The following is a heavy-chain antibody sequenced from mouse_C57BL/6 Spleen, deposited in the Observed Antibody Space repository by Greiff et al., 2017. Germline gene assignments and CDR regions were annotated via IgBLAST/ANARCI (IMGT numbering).Heavy chain of an antibody. Sequence: LVESGGGLVKPGGSLKLSCAASGFTFSDYGMHWVRQAPEKGLEWVAYISSGSSTIYYADTVKGRFTISRDNAKNTLFLQMTSLRSEDTAMYYCARPINVGYYSYYFDYWGQGTTLTVSS. CDR2: ISSGSSTI. CDR3: ARPINVGYYSYYFDY. V-gene: IGHV5-17*01. D-gene: IGHD2-3*01. CDR1: GFTFSDYG. J-gene: IGHJ2*01.